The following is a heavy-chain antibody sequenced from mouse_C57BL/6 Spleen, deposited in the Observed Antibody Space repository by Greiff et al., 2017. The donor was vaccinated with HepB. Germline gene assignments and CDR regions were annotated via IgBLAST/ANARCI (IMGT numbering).Heavy chain of an antibody. CDR2: IDPSDSET. D-gene: IGHD1-1*01. CDR3: ARGRYYYGSSPWFAY. V-gene: IGHV1-52*01. J-gene: IGHJ3*01. Sequence: VQLQQPGAELVRPGSSVKLSCKASGYTFTSYWMHWVKQRPIQGLEWIGNIDPSDSETHYNQKFKDKATLTVDKSSSTAYMQLSSLTSEDSAVYYCARGRYYYGSSPWFAYWGQGTLVTVSA. CDR1: GYTFTSYW.